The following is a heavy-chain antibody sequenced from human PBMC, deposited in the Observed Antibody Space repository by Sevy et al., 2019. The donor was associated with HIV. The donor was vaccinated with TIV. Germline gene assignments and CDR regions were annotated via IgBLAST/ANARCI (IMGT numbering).Heavy chain of an antibody. J-gene: IGHJ4*02. Sequence: GGSLRLSCAASGFTFSSHAMSWVRQAPGKGLEWVSFMSGRRSITYFADSVKGRFTISRDNSNNRLFLQMDSLRVEDTAVYYCAKMRGGGYCSSASCNYFDFWGQGTLVTVSS. CDR1: GFTFSSHA. CDR3: AKMRGGGYCSSASCNYFDF. V-gene: IGHV3-23*01. D-gene: IGHD2-2*01. CDR2: MSGRRSIT.